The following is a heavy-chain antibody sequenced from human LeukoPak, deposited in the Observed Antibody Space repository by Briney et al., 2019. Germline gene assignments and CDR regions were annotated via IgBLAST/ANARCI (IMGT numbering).Heavy chain of an antibody. Sequence: SETLSLTCAVYGGSFSGYYWSWIRQPPGKGLEWIGEINHSGSTNYNPSLKSRVTISVGTSKNQFSLKLSSVTAADTAVYYCARRYCSGGSCYEVPYYFDYWGQGTLVTVSS. J-gene: IGHJ4*02. D-gene: IGHD2-15*01. CDR3: ARRYCSGGSCYEVPYYFDY. CDR2: INHSGST. CDR1: GGSFSGYY. V-gene: IGHV4-34*01.